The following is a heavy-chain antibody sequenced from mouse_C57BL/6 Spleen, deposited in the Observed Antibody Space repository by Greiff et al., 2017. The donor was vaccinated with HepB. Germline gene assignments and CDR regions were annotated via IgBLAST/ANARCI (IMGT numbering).Heavy chain of an antibody. Sequence: EVKLMESGGGLVQPGGSLKLSCAASGFTFSDYYMYWVRQTPEKRLEWVAYISNGGGSTYYPDTVKGRFTISRDNAKNTLYLQMSRLKSEDTAMYYCAGGNYIDAMDYWGQGTSVTVSS. V-gene: IGHV5-12*01. D-gene: IGHD2-1*01. CDR2: ISNGGGST. CDR3: AGGNYIDAMDY. CDR1: GFTFSDYY. J-gene: IGHJ4*01.